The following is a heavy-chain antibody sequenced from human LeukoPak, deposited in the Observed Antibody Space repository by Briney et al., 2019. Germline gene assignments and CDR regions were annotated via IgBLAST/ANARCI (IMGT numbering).Heavy chain of an antibody. CDR3: AKHVGATRRNWFDP. V-gene: IGHV3-66*04. Sequence: AGGSLRLSCAASGFTVSSNYMSWVRQAPGKGLEWVSIIYSDGSTYYADSVKGRFTISRDNSKNTLYLQMNSLRAEDTAVYYCAKHVGATRRNWFDPWGQGTLVTVSS. J-gene: IGHJ5*02. CDR2: IYSDGST. CDR1: GFTVSSNY. D-gene: IGHD1-26*01.